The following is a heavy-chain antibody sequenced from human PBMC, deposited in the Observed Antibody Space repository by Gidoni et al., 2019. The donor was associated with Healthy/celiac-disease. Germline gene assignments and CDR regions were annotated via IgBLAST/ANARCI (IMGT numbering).Heavy chain of an antibody. CDR1: GGSFSGYY. V-gene: IGHV4-34*01. J-gene: IGHJ4*02. CDR3: ASYGPYSSSWPLGFDY. CDR2: INHSGST. D-gene: IGHD6-13*01. Sequence: QVQLQQWGAGLLKPSETLSLTCAVYGGSFSGYYWSWIRQPPGKGLEWIGEINHSGSTNYNPSLKSRVTISVDTSKNQFSLKLSSVTAADTAVYYCASYGPYSSSWPLGFDYWGQGTLVTVSS.